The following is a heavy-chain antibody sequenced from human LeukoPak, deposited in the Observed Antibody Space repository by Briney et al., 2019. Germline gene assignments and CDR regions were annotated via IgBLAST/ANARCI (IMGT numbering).Heavy chain of an antibody. V-gene: IGHV1-69*05. Sequence: SVKVSCKASGGTFSSYAISWVRQAPGQGLEWMGGIIPIFGTANYAQKFQGRVTITTDESTSTAYMELSSLRSEDKAVYYCARGLDSSGYYDYYYYYMDVWGKGTTVTVSS. J-gene: IGHJ6*03. CDR2: IIPIFGTA. CDR1: GGTFSSYA. CDR3: ARGLDSSGYYDYYYYYMDV. D-gene: IGHD3-22*01.